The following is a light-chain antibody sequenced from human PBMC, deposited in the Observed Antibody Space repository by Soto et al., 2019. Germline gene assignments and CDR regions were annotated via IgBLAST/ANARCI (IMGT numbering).Light chain of an antibody. CDR1: QNVNEY. J-gene: IGKJ1*01. CDR2: DAS. Sequence: DIQMTQTPSTLSASVGDRVTINCRASQNVNEYLAWYQQKPGNSPKVLIYDASTLERGVPSRFSGSGSGTEFTLTISGLQADDFATYYCQQYSSHRTFGQGTKVEVK. CDR3: QQYSSHRT. V-gene: IGKV1-5*01.